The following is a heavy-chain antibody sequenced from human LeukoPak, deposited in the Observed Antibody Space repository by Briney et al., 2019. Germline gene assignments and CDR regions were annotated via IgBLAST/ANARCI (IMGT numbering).Heavy chain of an antibody. CDR3: ARGMGIAAAGTADFDY. CDR1: GGSSSGYY. V-gene: IGHV4-34*01. J-gene: IGHJ4*02. CDR2: INHSGST. D-gene: IGHD6-13*01. Sequence: SETLSLTCAVYGGSSSGYYWSWIRQPPGKGLEWIGEINHSGSTNYNPSLKSRVTISVDTSKNQFSLKLNSVTAADTAVYYCARGMGIAAAGTADFDYWGQGTLVTVSS.